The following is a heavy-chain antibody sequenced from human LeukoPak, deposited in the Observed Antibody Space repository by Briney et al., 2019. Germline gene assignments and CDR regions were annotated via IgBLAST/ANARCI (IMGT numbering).Heavy chain of an antibody. CDR1: GYSFTSYW. CDR2: IYPGDSDT. D-gene: IGHD3-16*01. J-gene: IGHJ4*02. Sequence: KDGESLKISCKGSGYSFTSYWIGWVRQMPGKGLEWMGIIYPGDSDTRYSPSFQGQVTISADKSISTAYLQWSSLKASDTAMYYCARPGLLGSYAAPLDYWGQGTLVTVSS. CDR3: ARPGLLGSYAAPLDY. V-gene: IGHV5-51*01.